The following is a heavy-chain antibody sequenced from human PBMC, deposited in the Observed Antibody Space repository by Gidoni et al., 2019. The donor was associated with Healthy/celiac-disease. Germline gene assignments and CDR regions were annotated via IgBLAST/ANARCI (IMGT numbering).Heavy chain of an antibody. Sequence: QVQLQQWGAGLLRPSETLSLTCAVYGGSFGGYFWTWIRQPPGKGLEWIGEINHSGSTNYNPSLKSRVTISVDMSKNQFSLKLSSVAAADTAVYYCARATSRSTSRRAYFQHWGQGTLVTVSS. V-gene: IGHV4-34*02. CDR1: GGSFGGYF. CDR3: ARATSRSTSRRAYFQH. D-gene: IGHD2-2*01. J-gene: IGHJ1*01. CDR2: INHSGST.